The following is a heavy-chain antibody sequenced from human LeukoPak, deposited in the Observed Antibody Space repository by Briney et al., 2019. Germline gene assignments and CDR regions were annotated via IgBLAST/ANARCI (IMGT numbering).Heavy chain of an antibody. D-gene: IGHD3-16*01. CDR1: GFTFSSYA. Sequence: GGSLRLSCAASGFTFSSYAMHWVRQAPGKALEWVAVISYDGSNKYYADSVKGRFTISRDNSKNTLYLQMNSLRAEDTAVYYCARDWESYFDYWGQGTLVTVSS. CDR2: ISYDGSNK. J-gene: IGHJ4*02. CDR3: ARDWESYFDY. V-gene: IGHV3-30*04.